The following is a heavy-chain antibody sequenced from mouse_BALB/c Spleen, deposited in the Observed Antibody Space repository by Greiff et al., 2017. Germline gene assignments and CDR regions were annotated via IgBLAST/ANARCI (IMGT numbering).Heavy chain of an antibody. CDR1: GFSLTSYG. CDR2: IWAGGST. V-gene: IGHV2-9*02. CDR3: ARDDDYFGSRVFAY. D-gene: IGHD1-1*01. Sequence: VQLQQSGPGLVAPSQSLSITCTVSGFSLTSYGVHWVRQPPGKGLEWLGVIWAGGSTNYNSALMSRLSISKDNSKSQVFLKMNSLQTDDPAMYYCARDDDYFGSRVFAYWGQGTLVTVSA. J-gene: IGHJ3*01.